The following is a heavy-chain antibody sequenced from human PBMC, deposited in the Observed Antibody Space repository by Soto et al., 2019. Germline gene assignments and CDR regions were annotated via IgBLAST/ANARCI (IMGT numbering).Heavy chain of an antibody. CDR2: ISSSSSTI. D-gene: IGHD4-17*01. Sequence: EVQLVESGGGLVQPGGSLRLSCAASGFTFSSYSMNWVRQAPGKGLEWVSYISSSSSTIYYADSVKGRFTISRDNAMNSLYLQMNSLRDEDTAVYYCARENYGDYLNWFDPWGQGTLVTVSS. CDR3: ARENYGDYLNWFDP. V-gene: IGHV3-48*02. CDR1: GFTFSSYS. J-gene: IGHJ5*02.